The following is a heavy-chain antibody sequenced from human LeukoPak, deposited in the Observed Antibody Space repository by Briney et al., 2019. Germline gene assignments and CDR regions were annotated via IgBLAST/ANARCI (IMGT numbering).Heavy chain of an antibody. CDR2: INHSGST. V-gene: IGHV4-34*01. J-gene: IGHJ4*02. Sequence: SETLSLTCAVYGGSFSDYYWTWIRQPPGKGLEWIGEINHSGSTNYNPSLKSRVTLSADTSKSQFSLKVNSVTAADTAVYYCAKESRLGGASGSHHFDYWGQGVLVTVSS. CDR3: AKESRLGGASGSHHFDY. D-gene: IGHD3-10*01. CDR1: GGSFSDYY.